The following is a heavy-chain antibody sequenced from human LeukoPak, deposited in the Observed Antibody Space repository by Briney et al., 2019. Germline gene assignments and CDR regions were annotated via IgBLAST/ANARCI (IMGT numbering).Heavy chain of an antibody. D-gene: IGHD5-24*01. J-gene: IGHJ4*02. V-gene: IGHV1-18*01. CDR3: ARERRDGYNFDY. CDR2: ISTYNDNT. Sequence: ASVKVSCKASGYTFTSHSITWVRQAPGQGLEWMGWISTYNDNTNYAQRLQGRVTMTRNTSISTAYMELSSLRSEDTAVYYCARERRDGYNFDYWGQGTLVTVSS. CDR1: GYTFTSHS.